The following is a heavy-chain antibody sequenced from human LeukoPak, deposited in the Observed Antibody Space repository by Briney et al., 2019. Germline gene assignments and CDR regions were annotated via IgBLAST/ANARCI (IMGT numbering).Heavy chain of an antibody. Sequence: SETLSLTCTVSGDSMSYYYWSWIRQPAGKGLEWIGRIYTSGGTNYNSSLKSRVTISVDTSKNQFSLKLSSVTAADTAVYYCASGTAMVFADYWGQGTLVTVSS. CDR3: ASGTAMVFADY. J-gene: IGHJ4*02. D-gene: IGHD5-18*01. CDR1: GDSMSYYY. V-gene: IGHV4-4*07. CDR2: IYTSGGT.